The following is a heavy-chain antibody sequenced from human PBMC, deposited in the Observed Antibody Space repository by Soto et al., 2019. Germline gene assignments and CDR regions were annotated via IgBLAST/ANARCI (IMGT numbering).Heavy chain of an antibody. CDR1: GGSISSGGYS. CDR2: IYHSGSP. CDR3: ARVTSP. Sequence: SDTLSLTCAVSGGSISSGGYSWSWIRQPPGKGLEWIGYIYHSGSPYYNPSLKSRVTISVDRSKNQFSLKLSSVTDADTAVYYCARVTSPWGQGTLVNVSS. J-gene: IGHJ5*02. V-gene: IGHV4-30-2*01. D-gene: IGHD3-16*01.